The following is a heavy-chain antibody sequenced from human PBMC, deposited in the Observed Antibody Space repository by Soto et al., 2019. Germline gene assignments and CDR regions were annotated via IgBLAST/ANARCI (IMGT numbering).Heavy chain of an antibody. J-gene: IGHJ6*02. CDR2: INPNSGGT. D-gene: IGHD3-3*01. Sequence: ASVKVSCKASGYTFTGYYMHWVRQAPGQGLEWMGWINPNSGGTNYAQKFQGRVTMTRDTSISTAYTELSRLRSDDTAVYYCARDWTRYYDFWSGYTYYYYGMDVWGQGTTVTVSS. CDR1: GYTFTGYY. V-gene: IGHV1-2*02. CDR3: ARDWTRYYDFWSGYTYYYYGMDV.